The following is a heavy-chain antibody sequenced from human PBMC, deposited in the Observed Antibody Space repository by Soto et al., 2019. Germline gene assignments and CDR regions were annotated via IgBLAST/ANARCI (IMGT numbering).Heavy chain of an antibody. D-gene: IGHD3-10*01. J-gene: IGHJ4*02. CDR2: ISSDDGK. CDR1: GFSLSSSGVG. Sequence: QITVKESGPTLVKPTQTLTLTFTCSGFSLSSSGVGVGWIRQPPGKALAWFSLISSDDGKRDRLSLKSRLTITDDTSGSRVTLTMTNMDPVDTATYFCARMILRPGRSELGSWGQGVLVTESS. CDR3: ARMILRPGRSELGS. V-gene: IGHV2-5*02.